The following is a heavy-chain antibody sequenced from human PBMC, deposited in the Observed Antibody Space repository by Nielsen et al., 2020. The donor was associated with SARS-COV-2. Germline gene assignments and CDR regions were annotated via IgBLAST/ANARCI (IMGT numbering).Heavy chain of an antibody. Sequence: WVRQAPGQGLEWMGWISAYNGNTNYAQKLQGRVTMTTDTSTSTAYMELRSLRSDDTAVYYCASPTPDSSSWYLFDYWGQGTLVTVSS. V-gene: IGHV1-18*01. J-gene: IGHJ4*02. D-gene: IGHD6-13*01. CDR2: ISAYNGNT. CDR3: ASPTPDSSSWYLFDY.